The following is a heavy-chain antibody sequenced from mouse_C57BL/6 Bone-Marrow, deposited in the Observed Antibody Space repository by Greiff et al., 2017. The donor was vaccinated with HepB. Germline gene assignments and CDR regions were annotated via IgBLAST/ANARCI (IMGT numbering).Heavy chain of an antibody. V-gene: IGHV5-12*01. CDR1: GFTFSDYY. D-gene: IGHD1-1*01. CDR2: ISNGGGST. Sequence: DVKLQESGGGLVQPGGSLKLSCAASGFTFSDYYMYWVRQTPEKRLEWVAYISNGGGSTYYPDTVKGRFTISRDNAKNTLYLQMSRLKSEDTAMYYCARHTTVVATDYAMDYWGQGTSVTVSS. CDR3: ARHTTVVATDYAMDY. J-gene: IGHJ4*01.